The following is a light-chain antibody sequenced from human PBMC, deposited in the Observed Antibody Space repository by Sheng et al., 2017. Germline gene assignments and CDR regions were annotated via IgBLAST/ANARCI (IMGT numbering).Light chain of an antibody. Sequence: DIVMTQSPDFLAVSLGESATMTCHSNKSLISPSNNKNHLAWFHHRPGQPPRLLIYWTSLRASGVPDRFSGSGSGTDFTLTVSNLQPEDVGIYFCQQYYGTTTFGPGTKVDLK. CDR2: WTS. J-gene: IGKJ3*01. CDR1: KSLISPSNNKNH. V-gene: IGKV4-1*01. CDR3: QQYYGTTT.